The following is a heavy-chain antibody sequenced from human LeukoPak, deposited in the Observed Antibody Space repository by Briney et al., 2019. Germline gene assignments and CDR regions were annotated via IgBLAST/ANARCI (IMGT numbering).Heavy chain of an antibody. CDR2: INHSGST. CDR1: GGSFSGYH. J-gene: IGHJ4*02. D-gene: IGHD7-27*01. V-gene: IGHV4-34*01. CDR3: ARGRRIPWD. Sequence: SETLSLTCAVYGGSFSGYHWSWIRQPPGKGLEWIGEINHSGSTNYNPSLKSRVTISVDTSKNQFSLKLSSVTAADTAVYYCARGRRIPWDWGQGALVTVSS.